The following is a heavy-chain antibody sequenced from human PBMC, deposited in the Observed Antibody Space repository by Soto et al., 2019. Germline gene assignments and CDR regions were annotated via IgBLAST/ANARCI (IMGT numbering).Heavy chain of an antibody. CDR1: GGSFSGYY. D-gene: IGHD3-22*01. CDR2: INHSGST. CDR3: ANYGFYYDSSGYYWENWFDP. J-gene: IGHJ5*02. Sequence: PSETLSLTCAVYGGSFSGYYWSWIRQPPGKGLEWIGEINHSGSTNDNPALKSRVTISVDTSKNQFSLKLSSVTDAHTAVYYCANYGFYYDSSGYYWENWFDPWGQGTLVTVS. V-gene: IGHV4-34*01.